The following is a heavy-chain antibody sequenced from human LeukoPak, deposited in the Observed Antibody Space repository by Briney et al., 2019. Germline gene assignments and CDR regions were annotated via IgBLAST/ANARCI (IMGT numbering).Heavy chain of an antibody. J-gene: IGHJ3*02. CDR1: GGSISSYY. CDR2: IYTSGST. Sequence: PSETLSLTCTVSGGSISSYYWSWIRQPAGKGLEWIGRIYTSGSTNYNPSLKSRVTMSVDTSKNQFPLKLSSVNAADTAVYYCARTREEEWGLLEGSAFDIWGQGTMVTVSS. D-gene: IGHD1-26*01. V-gene: IGHV4-4*07. CDR3: ARTREEEWGLLEGSAFDI.